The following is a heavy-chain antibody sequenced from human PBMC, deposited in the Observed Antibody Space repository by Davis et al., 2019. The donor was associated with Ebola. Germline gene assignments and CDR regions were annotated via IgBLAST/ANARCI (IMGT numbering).Heavy chain of an antibody. D-gene: IGHD3-9*01. CDR2: ISAYNGNT. CDR1: GYTFTSYG. CDR3: ARGQGTYYDILTGYLEYFQH. J-gene: IGHJ1*01. V-gene: IGHV1-18*04. Sequence: ASVKVSCKASGYTFTSYGISWVRQAPGQGLEWMGWISAYNGNTNYAQKLQGRVTMTTDTSTSTAYMELRSLRSDDTAVYYCARGQGTYYDILTGYLEYFQHWGQGTLVTVSS.